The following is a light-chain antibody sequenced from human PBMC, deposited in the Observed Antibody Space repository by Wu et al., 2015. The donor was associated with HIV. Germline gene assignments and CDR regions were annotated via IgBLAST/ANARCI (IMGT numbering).Light chain of an antibody. J-gene: IGKJ4*01. CDR3: QQYGSSPFT. Sequence: EIVLTQSPGTLSLSPGDRATLSCRASQSVSSSYLAWYQQKPGQAPRLLIYGASSRATGIPDRFSGSGSGTDFTLTINRLEADDFAVYYCQQYGSSPFTFGGGTKVE. CDR2: GAS. CDR1: QSVSSSY. V-gene: IGKV3-20*01.